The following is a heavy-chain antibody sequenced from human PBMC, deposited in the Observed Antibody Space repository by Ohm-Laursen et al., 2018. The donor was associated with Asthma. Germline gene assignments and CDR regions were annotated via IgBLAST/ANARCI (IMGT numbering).Heavy chain of an antibody. CDR1: GFTFSDYY. J-gene: IGHJ6*02. D-gene: IGHD3-10*01. CDR3: ARSDYYGSGSYYFPAPYYYYGMDV. V-gene: IGHV3-11*06. CDR2: ISSSSSYT. Sequence: SLRLSCAASGFTFSDYYMSWIRQAPGKGLEWVSYISSSSSYTNYADSVKGRFTISRDNSKNTLYLQMNSLRAEDTAVYYCARSDYYGSGSYYFPAPYYYYGMDVWGQGTTVAVSS.